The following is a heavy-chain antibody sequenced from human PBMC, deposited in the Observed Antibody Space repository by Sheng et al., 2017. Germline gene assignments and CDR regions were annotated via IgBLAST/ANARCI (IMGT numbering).Heavy chain of an antibody. D-gene: IGHD5-12*01. Sequence: QVQLVESGGGVVQPGRSLRLSCAASGFTFSSYAMHWVRQAPGKGLEWVAVISYDGSNKYYADSVKGRFTISRDNSKNTLYLQMNSLRAEDTAVYYCARDHSPDGIQWLPWGPFDYWGQGTLVTVSS. CDR3: ARDHSPDGIQWLPWGPFDY. CDR2: ISYDGSNK. CDR1: GFTFSSYA. V-gene: IGHV3-30*04. J-gene: IGHJ4*02.